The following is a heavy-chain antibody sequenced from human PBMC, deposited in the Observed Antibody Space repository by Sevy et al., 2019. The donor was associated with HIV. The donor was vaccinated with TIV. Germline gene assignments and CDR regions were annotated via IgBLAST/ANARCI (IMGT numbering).Heavy chain of an antibody. CDR3: ARCQAYCGRDCYSSPNYFDY. D-gene: IGHD2-21*02. V-gene: IGHV3-21*01. J-gene: IGHJ4*02. CDR2: ISSSSSYI. CDR1: GFTFSSYS. Sequence: GGSLRLSCAASGFTFSSYSMNWVRQAPGKGLEWLSSISSSSSYIYYADSVKGRFTISRDNAKNSLYLQMNSLRAEDTAVYYCARCQAYCGRDCYSSPNYFDYWGQGTLVTVSS.